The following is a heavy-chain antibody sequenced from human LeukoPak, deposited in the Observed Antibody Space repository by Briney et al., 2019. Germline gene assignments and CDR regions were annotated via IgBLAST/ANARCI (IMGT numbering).Heavy chain of an antibody. CDR1: GGSISSYY. V-gene: IGHV4-59*08. CDR2: IYYSGST. D-gene: IGHD3-9*01. J-gene: IGHJ5*02. Sequence: SETLSLTYTVSGGSISSYYWSWIRQPPGKGLEWIGYIYYSGSTNYNPSLKSRVTISVDTSKNQFSLKLSSVTAADTAVYYCARHILTGYYRWIWFDPWGQGTLVTVSS. CDR3: ARHILTGYYRWIWFDP.